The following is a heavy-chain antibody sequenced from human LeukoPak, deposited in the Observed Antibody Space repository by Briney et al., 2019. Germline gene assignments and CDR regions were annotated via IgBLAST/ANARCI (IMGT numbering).Heavy chain of an antibody. J-gene: IGHJ5*02. Sequence: SQTLSLTCTVSGGSISSGDYYWSWIRQPPGKGLEWIGYIYYSGSTYYNPSLKSRVTISVDTSKNQFSLKLSSVTAADTAVYYCASELVVVPAAIAAGFGPWGQGTLVTVSS. V-gene: IGHV4-30-4*01. CDR3: ASELVVVPAAIAAGFGP. CDR1: GGSISSGDYY. CDR2: IYYSGST. D-gene: IGHD2-2*01.